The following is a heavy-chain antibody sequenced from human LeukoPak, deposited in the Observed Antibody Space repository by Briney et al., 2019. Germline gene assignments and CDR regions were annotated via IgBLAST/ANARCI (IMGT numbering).Heavy chain of an antibody. V-gene: IGHV3-23*01. CDR3: AKQYSSGWYHYFDY. CDR2: ISGSGGST. CDR1: GFTFSSYA. Sequence: GGSLRLSCAASGFTFSSYAMSWVRQAPGKGLEWVSAISGSGGSTYYADSVKGRFTISRDNSKNTLYLQINSLRAEDTAVYYCAKQYSSGWYHYFDYWGQGTLVTVSS. J-gene: IGHJ4*02. D-gene: IGHD6-19*01.